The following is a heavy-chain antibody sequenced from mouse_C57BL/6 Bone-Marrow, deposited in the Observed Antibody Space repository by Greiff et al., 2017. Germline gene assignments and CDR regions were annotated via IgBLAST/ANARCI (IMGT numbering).Heavy chain of an antibody. CDR1: GYTFTSYW. Sequence: VQLQQPGAELVKLGASVKMSCKASGYTFTSYWITWVKQRPGQGLEWIGDIYPGSGSTNYNEKFKSKATLTVDTSSSTAYMQLSSLTSEDSAVYYCARGTTVENYAMDYWGQGTSVTVSS. D-gene: IGHD1-1*01. CDR3: ARGTTVENYAMDY. J-gene: IGHJ4*01. V-gene: IGHV1-55*01. CDR2: IYPGSGST.